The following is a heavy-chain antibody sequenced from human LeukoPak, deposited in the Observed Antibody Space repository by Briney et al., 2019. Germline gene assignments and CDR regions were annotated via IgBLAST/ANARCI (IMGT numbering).Heavy chain of an antibody. CDR2: VWYGGSNK. D-gene: IGHD3-3*01. V-gene: IGHV3-30*02. J-gene: IGHJ4*02. CDR1: GFTFSSYG. Sequence: SGGSLRLSCAASGFTFSSYGMHWVRQAPGKGLGWVAVVWYGGSNKYYADSVKGRFTISRDNSKNTLYLQMNSLRAEDTAVYYCAKDKGEGFLEWLFDYWGQGTLVTVSS. CDR3: AKDKGEGFLEWLFDY.